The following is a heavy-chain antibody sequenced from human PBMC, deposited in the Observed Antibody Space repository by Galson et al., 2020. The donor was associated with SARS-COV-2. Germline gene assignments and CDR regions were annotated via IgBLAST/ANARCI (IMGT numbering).Heavy chain of an antibody. D-gene: IGHD3-22*01. V-gene: IGHV3-30*04. CDR2: IPYDGRNK. CDR1: GFTFSRYA. J-gene: IGHJ6*02. Sequence: GGSLRLSCAASGFTFSRYAPHWVRQAPGKGLDWVAVIPYDGRNKHYADSVKGRFTISRDNAKNTLYLQMNSLRPEDTAVYSCVRDYYDSSGYSTNGMDVWGQGTTVTISS. CDR3: VRDYYDSSGYSTNGMDV.